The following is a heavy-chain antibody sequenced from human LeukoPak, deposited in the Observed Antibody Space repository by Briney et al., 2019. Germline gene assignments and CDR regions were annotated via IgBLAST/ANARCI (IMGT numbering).Heavy chain of an antibody. Sequence: SETLSLTCTVSGGSISSGGYYWSWIRQHPGKGLEWIGYIYYSGSTYYNPSLKSRVTISVDTSKNQFSLKLSSGTAADTAVYYCARETRYFDWLLTYYFDYWGQGTLVTVSS. D-gene: IGHD3-9*01. CDR1: GGSISSGGYY. V-gene: IGHV4-31*03. J-gene: IGHJ4*02. CDR3: ARETRYFDWLLTYYFDY. CDR2: IYYSGST.